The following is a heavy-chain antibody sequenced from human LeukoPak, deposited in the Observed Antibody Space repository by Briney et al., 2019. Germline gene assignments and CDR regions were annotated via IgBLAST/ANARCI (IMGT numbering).Heavy chain of an antibody. Sequence: GSLRPSWAGLGFTFSCPNLGWVRQPPGKGLEWVSYICYSSITMYYADSVKGRFTISRDNAKNSLYLQMNSLRAEDTAVYYCARDGGFCSGGFCYRLFDPWGQGTLVTVSS. D-gene: IGHD2-15*01. CDR1: GFTFSCPN. CDR2: ICYSSITM. V-gene: IGHV3-48*04. J-gene: IGHJ5*02. CDR3: ARDGGFCSGGFCYRLFDP.